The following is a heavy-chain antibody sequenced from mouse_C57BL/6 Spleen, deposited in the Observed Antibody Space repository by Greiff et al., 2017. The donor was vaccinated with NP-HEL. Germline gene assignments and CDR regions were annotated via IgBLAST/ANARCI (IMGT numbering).Heavy chain of an antibody. CDR2: INPYNGGT. J-gene: IGHJ2*01. V-gene: IGHV1-19*01. CDR3: AREQDSSGPFDY. CDR1: GYTFTDYY. Sequence: EVQLQQSGPVLVKPGASVKMSCKASGYTFTDYYMNWVKQSHGKSLEWIGVINPYNGGTSYNQKFKGKATLTVDKSSSTAYMELNRLPSEDSAVYYCAREQDSSGPFDYWGKGTTLTVSS. D-gene: IGHD3-2*02.